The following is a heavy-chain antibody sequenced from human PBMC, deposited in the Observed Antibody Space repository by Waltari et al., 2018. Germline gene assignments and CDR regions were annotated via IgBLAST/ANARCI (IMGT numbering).Heavy chain of an antibody. CDR1: GGSLSSILW. Sequence: QVQLQESGPGLETPSGTLSLTCAVSGGSLSSILWWGWVAQPPGKGLEWIGEIYHSGSTNYNPSLKSRVTIAVDKSKNQFSLKLSSVTAADTAVYYCARDQRGTSGGGDYWCHGNLVTVSS. V-gene: IGHV4-4*02. D-gene: IGHD3-16*01. J-gene: IGHJ4*01. CDR3: ARDQRGTSGGGDY. CDR2: IYHSGST.